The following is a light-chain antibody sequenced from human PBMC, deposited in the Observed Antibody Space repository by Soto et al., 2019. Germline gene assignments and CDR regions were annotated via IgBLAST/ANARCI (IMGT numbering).Light chain of an antibody. CDR2: DAL. Sequence: DVAITLSPSSLSPPAGYRVTITCQASQSIRSWLAWYQHKPGKAPKLLIYDALNLESGVPSRFSGSGYGTEFTLTIRSLQPDDFATYCCQPYGGMWTFGQGTKVDI. CDR1: QSIRSW. V-gene: IGKV1-5*01. CDR3: QPYGGMWT. J-gene: IGKJ1*01.